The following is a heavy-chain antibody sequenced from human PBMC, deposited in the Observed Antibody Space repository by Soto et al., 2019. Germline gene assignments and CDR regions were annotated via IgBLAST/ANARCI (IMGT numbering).Heavy chain of an antibody. CDR2: ISAYNGNT. CDR1: GYTFTSYG. J-gene: IGHJ5*02. Sequence: ASVKVSCKASGYTFTSYGISWVRQAPGQGLEWMGWISAYNGNTNYAQKLQGRVTMTTDTSTSTAYMELRSLRSDDTAVYYCARDNCDFWSGYRSNWLDPWGQGTLVTVSS. V-gene: IGHV1-18*01. D-gene: IGHD3-3*01. CDR3: ARDNCDFWSGYRSNWLDP.